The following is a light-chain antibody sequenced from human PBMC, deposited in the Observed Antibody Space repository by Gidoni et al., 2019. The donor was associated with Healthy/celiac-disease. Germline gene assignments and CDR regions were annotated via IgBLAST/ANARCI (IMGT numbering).Light chain of an antibody. CDR1: QSVS. CDR3: QQYNNWPPLT. CDR2: GAS. Sequence: EIVMTRSPATLSVSPGERATLSCRASQSVSIYGASTRATGIPARFSGSGSGTEFTLTISSLQSEDFAVYYWQQYNNWPPLTFGGGTKVEIK. J-gene: IGKJ4*01. V-gene: IGKV3-15*01.